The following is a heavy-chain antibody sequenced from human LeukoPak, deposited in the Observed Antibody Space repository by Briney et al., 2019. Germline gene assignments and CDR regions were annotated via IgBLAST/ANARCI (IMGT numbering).Heavy chain of an antibody. D-gene: IGHD3-16*01. Sequence: GSLTLSCAASGVTFRNFGMHWVRQAPGKGLEWVAFIRFDGRDEYYVDSLKGRFTISRDNSKNTVYLQMNGLTSEDTALYYCAKDKAQVGVDSASTLMDHWGQGTLVIVSS. CDR2: IRFDGRDE. J-gene: IGHJ4*02. CDR3: AKDKAQVGVDSASTLMDH. V-gene: IGHV3-30*02. CDR1: GVTFRNFG.